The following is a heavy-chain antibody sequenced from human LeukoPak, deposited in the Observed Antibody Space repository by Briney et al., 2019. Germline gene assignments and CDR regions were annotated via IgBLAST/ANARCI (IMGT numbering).Heavy chain of an antibody. J-gene: IGHJ2*01. CDR3: TKEFCGSRAACAGGSYYDF. CDR1: GFTFSSYS. V-gene: IGHV3-13*01. Sequence: GGSLRLSCAASGFTFSSYSMNWVRQAPGKGLEGVVDICFTGDTYYTDSVKGRFTLSREDAANSLYLQMRSLGAGDTALYYCTKEFCGSRAACAGGSYYDFGGRGALVTVSS. D-gene: IGHD2-15*01. CDR2: ICFTGDT.